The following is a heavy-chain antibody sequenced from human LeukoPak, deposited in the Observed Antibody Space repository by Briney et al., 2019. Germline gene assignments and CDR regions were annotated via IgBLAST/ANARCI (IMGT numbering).Heavy chain of an antibody. CDR2: IIPIFGTA. Sequence: SVKVSCKASGGTFSSYAISWVRQAPGQGLEWMGGIIPIFGTANYAQKFQGRVTITADESTSTAYMELSSLRSEDTAVYYCARVPRPRGLAEYFQHWGQGTLVTVSS. D-gene: IGHD3/OR15-3a*01. CDR1: GGTFSSYA. J-gene: IGHJ1*01. CDR3: ARVPRPRGLAEYFQH. V-gene: IGHV1-69*13.